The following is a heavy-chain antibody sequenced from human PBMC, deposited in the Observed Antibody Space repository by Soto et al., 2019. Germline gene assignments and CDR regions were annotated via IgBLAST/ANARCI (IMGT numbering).Heavy chain of an antibody. CDR3: ARLAGELTIFGVVIKPDGWFDP. J-gene: IGHJ5*02. D-gene: IGHD3-3*01. Sequence: PSENLSLTCTVSGGSISSSSYYWGWIRQPPGKGLEWIGSIYYSGSTYYNPSLKSRVTISVDTSKNQFSLKLSSVTAADTAVYYCARLAGELTIFGVVIKPDGWFDPWGQGTLVTVSS. CDR2: IYYSGST. CDR1: GGSISSSSYY. V-gene: IGHV4-39*01.